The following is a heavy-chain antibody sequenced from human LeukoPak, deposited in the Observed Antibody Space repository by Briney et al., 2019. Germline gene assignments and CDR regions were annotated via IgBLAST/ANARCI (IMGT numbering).Heavy chain of an antibody. CDR1: GESFSDYY. V-gene: IGHV4-34*01. D-gene: IGHD6-19*01. J-gene: IGHJ4*02. CDR2: INHSGST. CDR3: AVSSGWYYFDY. Sequence: SETLSLTCAVCGESFSDYYWSWIRQPPGKGLEWIGEINHSGSTNYSPSLKSRVTISVNTSKNQFSLKLTSVTAADTAVYYCAVSSGWYYFDYWGQGTLVTVSS.